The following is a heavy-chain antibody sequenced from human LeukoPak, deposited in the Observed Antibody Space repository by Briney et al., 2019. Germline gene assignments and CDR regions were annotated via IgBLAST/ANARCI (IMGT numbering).Heavy chain of an antibody. CDR2: IYTSGST. CDR1: GGSISSYY. Sequence: PPETLSLTCTVSGGSISSYYWSWIRQPAGKGLEWIGRIYTSGSTNYNPSLKSRVTMSVDTSKNQFSLKLSSVTAADTAVYYCARGEDCSGGSCYSGYYYGMDVWGQGTTVTVSS. CDR3: ARGEDCSGGSCYSGYYYGMDV. D-gene: IGHD2-15*01. V-gene: IGHV4-4*07. J-gene: IGHJ6*02.